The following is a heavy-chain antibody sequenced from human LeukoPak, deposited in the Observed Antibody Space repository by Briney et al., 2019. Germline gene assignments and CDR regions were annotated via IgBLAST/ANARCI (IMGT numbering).Heavy chain of an antibody. CDR3: ASQDVDIVARGYYFDY. V-gene: IGHV1-69*06. D-gene: IGHD5-12*01. CDR1: GGTFSSHA. J-gene: IGHJ4*02. CDR2: IIPIFGTA. Sequence: ASVKVSCKASGGTFSSHAIGWVRQAPGQGLEWMGGIIPIFGTANYAQKFQGRVTITADKSTSTAYMELSSLRSEDTAVYYCASQDVDIVARGYYFDYWGQGTLVTVSS.